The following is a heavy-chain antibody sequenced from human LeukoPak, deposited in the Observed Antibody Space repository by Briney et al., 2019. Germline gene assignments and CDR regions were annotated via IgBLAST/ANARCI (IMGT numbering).Heavy chain of an antibody. CDR1: GYTFTRHY. Sequence: GASVKVSCKASGYTFTRHYVHWVRQAPGQGLEWMGIINPSGGTTGYAQKFQGRVTMTRDMSTSAVYMELSSLRSEDTAIYYCARDLLEGDSSGLIDYWGQGTLVTVSS. V-gene: IGHV1-46*01. CDR2: INPSGGTT. J-gene: IGHJ4*02. D-gene: IGHD3-22*01. CDR3: ARDLLEGDSSGLIDY.